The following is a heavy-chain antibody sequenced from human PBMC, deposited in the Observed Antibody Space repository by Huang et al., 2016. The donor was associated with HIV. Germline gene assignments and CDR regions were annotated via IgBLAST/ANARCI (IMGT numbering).Heavy chain of an antibody. D-gene: IGHD5-12*01. CDR1: GYTFADYF. Sequence: QVQLVQSGAEVKKPGASVKVSCKPSGYTFADYFIHWVRQAPGQGLEWSAWLNPKNGATNYAQKFLGRVTVTGDTSINTAYMEFSGLTSDDTANYYCTRDGVAPDEEFDYWGQGTLIIVSS. CDR2: LNPKNGAT. V-gene: IGHV1-2*02. CDR3: TRDGVAPDEEFDY. J-gene: IGHJ4*02.